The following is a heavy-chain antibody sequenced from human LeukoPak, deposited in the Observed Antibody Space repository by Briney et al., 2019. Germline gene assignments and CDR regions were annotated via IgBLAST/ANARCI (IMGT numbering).Heavy chain of an antibody. CDR3: ARVARSMSSTSEDS. J-gene: IGHJ4*02. CDR1: GGSISTGSYY. Sequence: SQTLSLTCTVSGGSISTGSYYWNWIRQPAGKGLEWIGRIYTSGNTNYNPSLQSRVTLSLDKSKNQFSLKLTSVTAAAPPLLFCARVARSMSSTSEDSWGQGSLVSVSS. D-gene: IGHD2-2*01. V-gene: IGHV4-61*02. CDR2: IYTSGNT.